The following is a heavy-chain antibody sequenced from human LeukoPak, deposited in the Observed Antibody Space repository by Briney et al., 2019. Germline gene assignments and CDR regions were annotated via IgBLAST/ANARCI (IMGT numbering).Heavy chain of an antibody. D-gene: IGHD1-26*01. CDR3: ARADSGSYFGTHFDY. V-gene: IGHV3-48*03. CDR2: ISSSGSTI. Sequence: GGSMRLSCAASGFTFSSDEMNWVRHAQGEGLEWDSYISSSGSTIYYADSVKGRFTISRDNAKNSLYLQMNSLRAEDTAVYYCARADSGSYFGTHFDYWGQGTLVTVSS. CDR1: GFTFSSDE. J-gene: IGHJ4*02.